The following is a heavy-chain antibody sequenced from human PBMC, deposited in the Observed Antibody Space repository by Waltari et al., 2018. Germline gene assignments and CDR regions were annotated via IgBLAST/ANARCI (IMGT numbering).Heavy chain of an antibody. J-gene: IGHJ4*02. Sequence: EVQLVESGGGLVKPGGSLRLSCAASGFTVSSNYMSWVRQAPGKGLEWVSVIYSGGSTYYADSVKGRFTISRDNSKNTLYLQMNSLRAEDTAVYYCASTMVRGVILDYWGQGTLVTVSS. D-gene: IGHD3-10*01. CDR2: IYSGGST. CDR3: ASTMVRGVILDY. V-gene: IGHV3-53*01. CDR1: GFTVSSNY.